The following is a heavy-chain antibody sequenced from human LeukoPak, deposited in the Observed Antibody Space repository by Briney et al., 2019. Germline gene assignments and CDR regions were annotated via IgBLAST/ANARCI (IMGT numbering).Heavy chain of an antibody. D-gene: IGHD2-15*01. CDR3: GRDALVGYFSYYYMDV. CDR1: GGSISSHY. V-gene: IGHV4-59*11. CDR2: ISNSGSI. J-gene: IGHJ6*03. Sequence: SETLSLTCTVSGGSISSHYWTWIRQSTVKGLEWIGDISNSGSISYNPSLKSRVTISIDTSKNQFSLKLSSVTAADTAVYYCGRDALVGYFSYYYMDVWGKGTTVTVSS.